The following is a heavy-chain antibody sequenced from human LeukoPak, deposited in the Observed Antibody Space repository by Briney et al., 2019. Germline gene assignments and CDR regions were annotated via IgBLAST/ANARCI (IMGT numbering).Heavy chain of an antibody. CDR2: ISSSSSTI. CDR1: GFTFSSYS. Sequence: PGGSLRLSCAASGFTFSSYSMNWVRQAPGKGLEWVSYISSSSSTIYYADSVKGRFTISRDNSKNTLYLQMNSLRAEDTAVYYCAREGTSSGWYPFDYWGQGTLVTVSS. CDR3: AREGTSSGWYPFDY. V-gene: IGHV3-48*01. J-gene: IGHJ4*02. D-gene: IGHD6-19*01.